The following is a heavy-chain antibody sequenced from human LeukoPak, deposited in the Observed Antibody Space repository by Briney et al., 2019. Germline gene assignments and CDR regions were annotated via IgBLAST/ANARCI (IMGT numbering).Heavy chain of an antibody. CDR2: INHSGST. D-gene: IGHD4-17*01. Sequence: SETLSLTCAVYGGSFSGYYWSWIRQPPGKGLEWIGEINHSGSTNYNPSLKSRVTISVDTSKNQFSLKLSSVTAADTAVYYCARDFVGYGDYGYYYYYYMDVWGKGTTVTVSS. CDR3: ARDFVGYGDYGYYYYYYMDV. J-gene: IGHJ6*03. V-gene: IGHV4-34*01. CDR1: GGSFSGYY.